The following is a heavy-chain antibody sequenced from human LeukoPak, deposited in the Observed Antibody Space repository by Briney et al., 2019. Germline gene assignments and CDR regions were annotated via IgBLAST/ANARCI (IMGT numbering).Heavy chain of an antibody. CDR2: IGGSGGGT. V-gene: IGHV3-23*01. CDR1: GFTFINHA. Sequence: GGSLRLSCAASGFTFINHAMTWVRQAPGQGLEWVSSIGGSGGGTYYADSVKGRFTISRDNPKNTLYLQMNSLRAEDTAVYYCAKDHNDFWSGNPVNWGQGTLVTVSS. CDR3: AKDHNDFWSGNPVN. J-gene: IGHJ4*02. D-gene: IGHD3-3*01.